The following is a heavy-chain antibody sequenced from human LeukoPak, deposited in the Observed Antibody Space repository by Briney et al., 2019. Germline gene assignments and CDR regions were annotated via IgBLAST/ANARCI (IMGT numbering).Heavy chain of an antibody. CDR3: ARRWIQPRSRVDY. D-gene: IGHD5-18*01. CDR2: INHSGST. CDR1: GGSFSGYY. Sequence: SETLSLTCAVYGGSFSGYYWSWIRQPPGKGLEWIGEINHSGSTNYNPSLKSRVTISVDTSKNQFSLKLSSVTAADTAVYYCARRWIQPRSRVDYWGQGTLVTVSS. J-gene: IGHJ4*02. V-gene: IGHV4-34*01.